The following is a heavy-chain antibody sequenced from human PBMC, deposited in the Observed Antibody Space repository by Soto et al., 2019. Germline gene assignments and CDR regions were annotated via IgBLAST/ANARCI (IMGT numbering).Heavy chain of an antibody. CDR2: ISSSGSTI. CDR3: ARGADSNFPAY. V-gene: IGHV3-48*03. D-gene: IGHD4-4*01. CDR1: GFTFSSYE. J-gene: IGHJ4*02. Sequence: GGPLRLSCAASGFTFSSYEMHWVRQSPGKGLEWVSYISSSGSTIYYADSVRGRFTISRDNAKNSLYLQMNSLRGEDTAFYYVARGADSNFPAYWGQGTLVTVSS.